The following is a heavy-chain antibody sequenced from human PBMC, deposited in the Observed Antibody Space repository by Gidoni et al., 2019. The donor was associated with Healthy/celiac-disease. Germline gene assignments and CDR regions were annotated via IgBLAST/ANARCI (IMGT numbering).Heavy chain of an antibody. Sequence: EVQLVESGGGLVQPGGSLRLSCAASGFTFSSYWMSWVRQAPGKGLEWVANIKQDGSEKYYVDSVKGRFTISRDNAKNSLYLQMNSLRAEDTAVYYCAIRKGGRLRYFDWLLDYWGQGTLVTVSS. J-gene: IGHJ4*02. CDR3: AIRKGGRLRYFDWLLDY. CDR2: IKQDGSEK. CDR1: GFTFSSYW. D-gene: IGHD3-9*01. V-gene: IGHV3-7*01.